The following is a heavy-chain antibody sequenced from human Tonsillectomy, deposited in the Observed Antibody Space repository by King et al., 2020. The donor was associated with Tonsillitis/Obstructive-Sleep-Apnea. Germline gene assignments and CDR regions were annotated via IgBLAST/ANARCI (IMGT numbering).Heavy chain of an antibody. J-gene: IGHJ5*02. CDR3: AREAPRNDHNGRWLDP. D-gene: IGHD1-1*01. CDR2: INSSVGST. V-gene: IGHV1-46*01. Sequence: QLVQSGAEVKKPGASVKVSCKASGYTFTRHYTHWVRQAPGPGFEWVGIINSSVGSTTYAQRFQGRVTMTTDTSTSTVYMELSSLRLEDTAVYYCAREAPRNDHNGRWLDPWGEGTLVTVSS. CDR1: GYTFTRHY.